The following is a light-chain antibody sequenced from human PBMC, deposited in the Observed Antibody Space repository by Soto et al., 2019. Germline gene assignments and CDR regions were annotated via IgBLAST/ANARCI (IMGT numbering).Light chain of an antibody. V-gene: IGKV3-11*01. CDR1: QSISSNY. Sequence: EIVLTQSPGSVSLSPGERATLSCRASQSISSNYLAWYQHKPGQAPRLLIYDASNRATGIPARFSGSGSGTDFTLTISSLEPEDFAVYYCQQRSNWPPITFGQGTRLEIK. J-gene: IGKJ5*01. CDR2: DAS. CDR3: QQRSNWPPIT.